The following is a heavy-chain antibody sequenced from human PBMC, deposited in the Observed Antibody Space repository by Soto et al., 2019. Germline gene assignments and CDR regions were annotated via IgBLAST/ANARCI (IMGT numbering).Heavy chain of an antibody. J-gene: IGHJ5*02. CDR3: AKDHDEDFGYDIYYVNA. CDR1: GFNFADFA. D-gene: IGHD5-12*01. V-gene: IGHV3-9*01. CDR2: ISWESGKI. Sequence: EVQLVESGGGLVQPGTSLRLSCAASGFNFADFAMHWVRRAPGKGLEWVSGISWESGKIGYADSVKGRFTISRDNAKKSLFLQMNSLTVEDTALYYCAKDHDEDFGYDIYYVNAWGQGTLVTVSS.